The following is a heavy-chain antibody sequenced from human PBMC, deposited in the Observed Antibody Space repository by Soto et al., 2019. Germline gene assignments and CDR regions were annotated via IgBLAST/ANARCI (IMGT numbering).Heavy chain of an antibody. CDR1: GFSFSSYG. J-gene: IGHJ4*02. CDR2: IWYDGSEK. CDR3: VRSAAGGNAREFDY. V-gene: IGHV3-33*01. D-gene: IGHD2-15*01. Sequence: GGSLRLSCAASGFSFSSYGMHWVRQAPGKGLEWVAVIWYDGSEKYFADSVKGRFTISRDNSQNTLCLQMNSLRAEDTAVYYCVRSAAGGNAREFDYWGQGTLVTVSS.